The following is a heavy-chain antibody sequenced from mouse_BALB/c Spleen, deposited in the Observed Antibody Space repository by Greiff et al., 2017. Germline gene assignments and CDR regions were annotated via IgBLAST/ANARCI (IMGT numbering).Heavy chain of an antibody. V-gene: IGHV5-6-5*01. D-gene: IGHD1-1*01. Sequence: EVKVVESGGGLVKPGGSLKLSCAASGFTFSSYAMSWVRQTPEKRLEWVASISSGGSTYYPDSVKGRFTISRDNARNILYLQMSSLRSEDTAMYYCARGGYYYGSSYDWYFDVWGAGTTVTVSS. CDR2: ISSGGST. CDR1: GFTFSSYA. CDR3: ARGGYYYGSSYDWYFDV. J-gene: IGHJ1*01.